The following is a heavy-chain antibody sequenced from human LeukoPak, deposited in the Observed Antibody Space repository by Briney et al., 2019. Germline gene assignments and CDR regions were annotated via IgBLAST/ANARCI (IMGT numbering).Heavy chain of an antibody. CDR3: AKWRGPAAYSFYFDY. D-gene: IGHD2-2*01. V-gene: IGHV3-23*01. CDR2: ISGSGGST. Sequence: PGGSLRLSCAASGFTFSSYAMSWVRQAPGKGLERVSAISGSGGSTYYADSVKGRFTISRDNSKNTLYLQMNSLRAEDTAVYYCAKWRGPAAYSFYFDYWGQGTLVTVSS. CDR1: GFTFSSYA. J-gene: IGHJ4*02.